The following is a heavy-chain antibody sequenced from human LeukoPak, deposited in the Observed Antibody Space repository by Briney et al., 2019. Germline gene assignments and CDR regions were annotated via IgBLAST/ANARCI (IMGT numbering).Heavy chain of an antibody. CDR1: GYTFSNYG. J-gene: IGHJ4*02. CDR2: ISAYNGDT. Sequence: ASVNVSCKASGYTFSNYGISWVRLAPGQGLEWMAWISAYNGDTYYGRKFQGRVTMTKDTSTSTAYMELRSLRSDDTAVYYCARDRKHACSGGACPYFDYWGQGTLVTVSS. CDR3: ARDRKHACSGGACPYFDY. V-gene: IGHV1-18*01. D-gene: IGHD2-21*02.